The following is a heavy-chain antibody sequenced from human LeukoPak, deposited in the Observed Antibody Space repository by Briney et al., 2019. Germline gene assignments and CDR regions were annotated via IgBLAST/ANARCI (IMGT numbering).Heavy chain of an antibody. CDR2: IYYSGST. Sequence: PSETLSLTCTVSGGSISSSSYYWGWIRQPPGKGLEWIGSIYYSGSTYYNPSLKSRVTISVDTSKNQFSLKLSSVTAADTAVYYCASSFWSGYSMFDYWGQGTLVTVSS. J-gene: IGHJ4*02. V-gene: IGHV4-39*07. CDR1: GGSISSSSYY. CDR3: ASSFWSGYSMFDY. D-gene: IGHD3-3*01.